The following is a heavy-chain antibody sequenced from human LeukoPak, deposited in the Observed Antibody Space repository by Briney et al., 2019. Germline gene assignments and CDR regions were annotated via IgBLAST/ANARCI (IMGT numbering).Heavy chain of an antibody. CDR1: GFTFSSYS. J-gene: IGHJ4*02. V-gene: IGHV3-23*01. Sequence: GGSLRLSCAASGFTFSSYSMNWVRQAPGKGLEWVSSISGSGVSTYYADSVKGRVTISRDNSKNTLYLQMNSLRVEDTAVYYCAAQSGYNFGSSTYWGQGTLVTVSS. D-gene: IGHD5-18*01. CDR3: AAQSGYNFGSSTY. CDR2: ISGSGVST.